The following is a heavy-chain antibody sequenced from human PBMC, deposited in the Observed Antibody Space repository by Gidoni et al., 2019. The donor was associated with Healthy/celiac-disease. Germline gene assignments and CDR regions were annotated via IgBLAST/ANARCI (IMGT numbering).Heavy chain of an antibody. Sequence: QVQLQESGPGLVKPSETLSLTCTVSGGSISSYYWSWIRQPPGKGLEWIGYIYYSGSTNYNPSLKSRVTISVDTSKNQFSLKLSSVTAADTAVYYCARSDGYTGSGAFDIWGQGTMVTVSS. D-gene: IGHD3-10*01. J-gene: IGHJ3*02. CDR3: ARSDGYTGSGAFDI. V-gene: IGHV4-59*01. CDR1: GGSISSYY. CDR2: IYYSGST.